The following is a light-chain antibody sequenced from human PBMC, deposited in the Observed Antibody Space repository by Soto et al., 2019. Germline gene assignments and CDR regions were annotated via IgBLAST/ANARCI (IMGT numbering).Light chain of an antibody. Sequence: EIVLTQSPGTLSLSPGERATLSCRASQSVSSSYLAWYQQKPGRAPRLLIYGASSRATGIPDRFSGSGSGTDFTLTISRLEPEDFAVYYCQQYGSSPPYTFGQGTKLDIK. CDR2: GAS. V-gene: IGKV3-20*01. CDR3: QQYGSSPPYT. CDR1: QSVSSSY. J-gene: IGKJ2*01.